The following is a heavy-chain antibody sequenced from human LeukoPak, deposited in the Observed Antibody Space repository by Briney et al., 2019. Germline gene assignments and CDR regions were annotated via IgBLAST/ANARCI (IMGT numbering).Heavy chain of an antibody. CDR2: IIPIFGTA. Sequence: ASVKVSCKASGGTFSSYAISWVRQAPGQGLEWMGGIIPIFGTANYAQKLQGRVTITTDESTSTAYMELSSLRSEDTAVYYCARGYCSSTSCYRNWFDPWGQGTLVTVSS. D-gene: IGHD2-2*01. CDR3: ARGYCSSTSCYRNWFDP. CDR1: GGTFSSYA. J-gene: IGHJ5*02. V-gene: IGHV1-69*05.